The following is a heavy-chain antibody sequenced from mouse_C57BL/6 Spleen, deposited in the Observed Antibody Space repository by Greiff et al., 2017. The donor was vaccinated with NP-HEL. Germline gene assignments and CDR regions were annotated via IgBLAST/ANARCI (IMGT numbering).Heavy chain of an antibody. Sequence: QVQLQQPGAELVMPGASVKLSCKASGYTFTSYWMHWVKQRPGQGLEWIGEIDPSDIYTNYNQKFKGKSTLTVDKSSSTAYMQLSSLTSEDSAVYYCARSSSGYALFAYWGQGTLVTVSA. CDR1: GYTFTSYW. CDR3: ARSSSGYALFAY. D-gene: IGHD3-2*02. J-gene: IGHJ3*01. CDR2: IDPSDIYT. V-gene: IGHV1-69*01.